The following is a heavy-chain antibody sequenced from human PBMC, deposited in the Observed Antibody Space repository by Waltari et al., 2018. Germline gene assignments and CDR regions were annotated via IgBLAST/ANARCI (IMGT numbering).Heavy chain of an antibody. Sequence: QVQLVQSGSELKKPGASVKVSCKTSGYTFSTYDLTWVRRAPGQGLQWMGRILTPSCTPVYARAFTGLVVLSLDTSLSTTYLEISDLRTDDTAVYYCARGPRGGWVDYWGQGTLVTVSP. J-gene: IGHJ4*02. D-gene: IGHD6-19*01. V-gene: IGHV7-4-1*02. CDR2: ILTPSCTP. CDR1: GYTFSTYD. CDR3: ARGPRGGWVDY.